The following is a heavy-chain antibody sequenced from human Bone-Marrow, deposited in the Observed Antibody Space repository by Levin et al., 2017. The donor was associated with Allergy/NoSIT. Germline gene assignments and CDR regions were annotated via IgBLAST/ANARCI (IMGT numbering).Heavy chain of an antibody. CDR3: ARGVGAPDYFDS. CDR2: IKNSGTYT. J-gene: IGHJ4*02. V-gene: IGHV3-11*05. CDR1: GFTFSDYY. D-gene: IGHD1-14*01. Sequence: GGLRLSCAASGFTFSDYYMTWIRQAPGKGLEWVSYIKNSGTYTNYADSVRGRFTISRDNARNSLFLQMNSLRAEDTAVYYCARGVGAPDYFDSWGQGTLVTVSS.